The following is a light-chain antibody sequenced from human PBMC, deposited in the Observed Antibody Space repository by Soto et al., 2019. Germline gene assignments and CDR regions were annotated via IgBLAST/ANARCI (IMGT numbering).Light chain of an antibody. CDR3: QQRNRWPPVT. Sequence: ESVLTQSPATLSLSPGARDTLFCRASPSVSNSLAWYQHKPGQAPSLXIYEAFNRATGVPTRFSGSGSGTDFTLTISSLEPADFAIYDGQQRNRWPPVTFGGGTKVDIK. CDR1: PSVSNS. J-gene: IGKJ4*01. V-gene: IGKV3-11*01. CDR2: EAF.